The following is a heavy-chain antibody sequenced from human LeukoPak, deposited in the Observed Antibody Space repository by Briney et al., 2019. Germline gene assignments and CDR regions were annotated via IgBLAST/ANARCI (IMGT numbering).Heavy chain of an antibody. CDR3: ARALIAAAGGDWFDP. J-gene: IGHJ5*02. CDR2: ISSSSRYI. D-gene: IGHD6-13*01. Sequence: PGGSLRLSCAASGFTFSSYSMNWARQAPGKGLEWVSSISSSSRYIYYADSVKGRFTISRDNAKNSLYLQMNSLRAEDTAVYYCARALIAAAGGDWFDPWGQGTLVTVSS. V-gene: IGHV3-21*01. CDR1: GFTFSSYS.